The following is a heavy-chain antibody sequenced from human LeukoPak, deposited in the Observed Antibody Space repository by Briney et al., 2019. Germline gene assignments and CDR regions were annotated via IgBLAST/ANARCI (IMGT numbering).Heavy chain of an antibody. J-gene: IGHJ4*02. CDR2: IYTSGST. CDR3: ASSLIAARDY. Sequence: PSETLSLTCTVSGGSISSGSYYWSWIRQPAGKGLEWIGRIYTSGSTNYNPSLKSRVTISVDTSKNQFSLKLSSVTAADTAVYYCASSLIAARDYWGQGTLVTVSS. V-gene: IGHV4-61*02. D-gene: IGHD6-6*01. CDR1: GGSISSGSYY.